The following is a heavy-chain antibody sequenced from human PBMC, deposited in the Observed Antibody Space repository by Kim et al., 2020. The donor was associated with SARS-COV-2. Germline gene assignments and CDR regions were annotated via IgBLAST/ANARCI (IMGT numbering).Heavy chain of an antibody. Sequence: GGSLRLSCAASGFPFSVYAMSWVRQAPGKGLEWVSSITRSGETTYYADSVKGRFTISRDNSKNTLYLQMNSLRAEDTAVYYCAKDRPNYFGSNGDYYKRDGDSWGQGTLVTASS. J-gene: IGHJ4*02. V-gene: IGHV3-23*01. CDR3: AKDRPNYFGSNGDYYKRDGDS. CDR2: ITRSGETT. CDR1: GFPFSVYA. D-gene: IGHD3-22*01.